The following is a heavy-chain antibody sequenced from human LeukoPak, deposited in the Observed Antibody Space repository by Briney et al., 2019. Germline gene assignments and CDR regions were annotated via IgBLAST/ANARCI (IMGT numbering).Heavy chain of an antibody. CDR1: GGSISSYY. Sequence: SETLSLTCTVSGGSISSYYWSWIRQPPGKGLEWIGYIYYSGSTNYNPSLKSRVTISVDTSKNQFSLKLSSVTAADTAVYYCACGLAAAGTIDYWGQGTLVSVSS. CDR3: ACGLAAAGTIDY. V-gene: IGHV4-59*01. J-gene: IGHJ4*02. D-gene: IGHD6-13*01. CDR2: IYYSGST.